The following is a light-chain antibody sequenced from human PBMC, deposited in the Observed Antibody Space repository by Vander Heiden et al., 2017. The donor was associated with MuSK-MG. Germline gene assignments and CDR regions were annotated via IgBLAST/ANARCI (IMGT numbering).Light chain of an antibody. CDR3: QQFSGYPPT. Sequence: DRVTITCRASQGITSYLAWYQQKPVKAPKLLIYAASTLQSGVPSRFSGSGPGTEFTLTISSLQAEDIATYYCQQFSGYPPTFGGGTKVEIK. CDR2: AAS. V-gene: IGKV1-9*01. J-gene: IGKJ4*01. CDR1: QGITSY.